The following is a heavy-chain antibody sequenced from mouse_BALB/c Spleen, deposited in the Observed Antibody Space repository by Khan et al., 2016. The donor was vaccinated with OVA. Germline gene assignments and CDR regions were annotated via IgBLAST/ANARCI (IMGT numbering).Heavy chain of an antibody. V-gene: IGHV1-77*01. CDR3: ARRNYFGYTFAY. D-gene: IGHD1-2*01. Sequence: QVQLQQSGAELARPGASVKLSCKASGYTFTDYYINWVKQRTGQGLEWIGEIYPGSGNTYYNEKFKDKATLTEDKSSTTAYMQLSSLTSEDSAVYFCARRNYFGYTFAYWGQGTLVTVSA. CDR1: GYTFTDYY. J-gene: IGHJ3*01. CDR2: IYPGSGNT.